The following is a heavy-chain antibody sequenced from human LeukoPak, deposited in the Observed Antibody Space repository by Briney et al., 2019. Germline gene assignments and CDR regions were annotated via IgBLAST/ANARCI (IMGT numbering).Heavy chain of an antibody. V-gene: IGHV2-5*02. Sequence: SGPTLVKPTQTLTLTCTFSGFSLSTSGVGVGWIRQPPGKALEWLALIYWDDAKRSSPSLKSRLTITKDTSKNQVVLTMTNMDPVDTATYYCAHILGGLVFDSWGQGTLVTVSS. D-gene: IGHD3/OR15-3a*01. CDR2: IYWDDAK. CDR3: AHILGGLVFDS. CDR1: GFSLSTSGVG. J-gene: IGHJ4*02.